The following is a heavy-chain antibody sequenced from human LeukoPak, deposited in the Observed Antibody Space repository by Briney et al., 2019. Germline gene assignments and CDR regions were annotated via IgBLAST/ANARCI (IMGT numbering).Heavy chain of an antibody. CDR3: ARGPQYNWNQGIFDP. CDR2: IKQDGSEK. CDR1: GFTFSSFW. D-gene: IGHD1-20*01. Sequence: TGGSLRLSCAASGFTFSSFWMSWVRQAPGKGLEWVANIKQDGSEKYYMDSVKGRFTISRDNAKNSLYLQMNSLRAEDTAVYYSARGPQYNWNQGIFDPWGQGTLVTVSS. J-gene: IGHJ5*02. V-gene: IGHV3-7*01.